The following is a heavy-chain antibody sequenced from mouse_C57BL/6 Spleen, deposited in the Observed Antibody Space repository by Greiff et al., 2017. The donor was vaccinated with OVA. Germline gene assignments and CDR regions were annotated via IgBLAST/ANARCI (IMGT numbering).Heavy chain of an antibody. D-gene: IGHD1-1*01. V-gene: IGHV3-6*01. CDR1: GYSITSGYY. Sequence: EVKLEESGPGLVKPSQSLSLTCSVTGYSITSGYYWNWIRQFPGNKLEWMGYISYDGSNNYNPSLKNRISITRDTSKNQFFLKLNSVTTEDTATYYCAAYYGSSSYYFDYWGQGTTLTVSS. J-gene: IGHJ2*01. CDR2: ISYDGSN. CDR3: AAYYGSSSYYFDY.